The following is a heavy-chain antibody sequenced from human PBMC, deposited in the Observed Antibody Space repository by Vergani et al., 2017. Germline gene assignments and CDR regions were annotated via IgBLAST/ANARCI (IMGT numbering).Heavy chain of an antibody. Sequence: EVQLVESGGELLQPGRPLRLSCTASGFTFGADAISWFRQAPGKGPEGVALIITKSQGETTEYAASVKGRFFISRNDSKGVAYLQMNSLRTEDTAVYFCTRERNYDSWTDSTNHFDHWGPGTLVTVSS. V-gene: IGHV3-49*03. J-gene: IGHJ4*03. CDR1: GFTFGADA. CDR2: IITKSQGETT. D-gene: IGHD3-9*01. CDR3: TRERNYDSWTDSTNHFDH.